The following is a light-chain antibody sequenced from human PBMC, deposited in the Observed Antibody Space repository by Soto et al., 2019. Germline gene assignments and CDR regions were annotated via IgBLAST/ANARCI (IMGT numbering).Light chain of an antibody. Sequence: IHMTQSPSSLSASVGDRVTITCQASQDISNYLNWYQQKPGKAPKLLIYDASNLETGVPSRFSGSGSGTDFTFTISSLQPEDIATYYCQQYDNLPLTFGGGTKVDI. CDR2: DAS. V-gene: IGKV1-33*01. CDR3: QQYDNLPLT. CDR1: QDISNY. J-gene: IGKJ4*01.